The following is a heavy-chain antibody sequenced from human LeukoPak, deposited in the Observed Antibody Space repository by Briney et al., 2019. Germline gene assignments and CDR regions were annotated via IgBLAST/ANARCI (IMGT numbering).Heavy chain of an antibody. CDR3: ARGIVVITDYYYNYMDV. J-gene: IGHJ6*03. V-gene: IGHV1-69*05. CDR2: IIPIFAAS. Sequence: ASVKVSCKTSGGTFSSYAISWVRQAPGQGLEWMGGIIPIFAASSYAQKFQGRVTITTDESTSTAYMELSSLRSDDTAMYYCARGIVVITDYYYNYMDVWGKGTTVTVSS. D-gene: IGHD3-22*01. CDR1: GGTFSSYA.